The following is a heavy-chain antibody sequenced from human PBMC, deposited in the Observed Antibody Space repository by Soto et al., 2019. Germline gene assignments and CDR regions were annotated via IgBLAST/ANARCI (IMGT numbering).Heavy chain of an antibody. D-gene: IGHD3-16*01. CDR3: ARVWAKKDFDS. Sequence: QVQLQESGPGLVKPSETLSLTCTVSGGFISSYYWSWIRQPPGKGLEWIGYIYYSGSTNYNPSLKSRVTISVDTSKNQFSLKLSSVTAADTAVYYCARVWAKKDFDSWGQETLVTVSS. J-gene: IGHJ4*02. V-gene: IGHV4-59*01. CDR1: GGFISSYY. CDR2: IYYSGST.